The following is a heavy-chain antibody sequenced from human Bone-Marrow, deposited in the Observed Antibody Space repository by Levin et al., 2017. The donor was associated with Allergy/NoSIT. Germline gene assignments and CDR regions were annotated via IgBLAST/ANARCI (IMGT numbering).Heavy chain of an antibody. D-gene: IGHD2/OR15-2a*01. CDR1: GFTFVGAW. Sequence: GGSLRLSCAASGFTFVGAWMTWVRQAPGKGLEWVGRIKGKGDGGTTECAAPVKGRFTISRDDPKNTLYLQMNSLKSEDTAVYYCATLSYGRCPDCGQGTLVTVSS. CDR3: ATLSYGRCPD. CDR2: IKGKGDGGTT. J-gene: IGHJ4*02. V-gene: IGHV3-15*01.